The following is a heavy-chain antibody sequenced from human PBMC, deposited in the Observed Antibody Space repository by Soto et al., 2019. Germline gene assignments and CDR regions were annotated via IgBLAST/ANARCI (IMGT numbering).Heavy chain of an antibody. D-gene: IGHD3-10*01. CDR2: IYYSGST. Sequence: PSETLSLTCTVSGGSISSGDYYWSWIRQPPGKGLEWIGYIYYSGSTYYSPSLKSRVTRSVDTSKNQFSLKLSSVTAADTAVYYCANSYYYGSGSFWFDPWGQGTLVTVSS. CDR3: ANSYYYGSGSFWFDP. CDR1: GGSISSGDYY. V-gene: IGHV4-30-4*01. J-gene: IGHJ5*02.